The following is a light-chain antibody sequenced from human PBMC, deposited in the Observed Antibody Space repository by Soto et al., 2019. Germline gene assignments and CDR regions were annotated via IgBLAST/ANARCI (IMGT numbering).Light chain of an antibody. CDR3: QHYDSLPPLT. J-gene: IGKJ4*01. Sequence: DIQMTQSPPSLSASVGDRVTITCQASQDISNYLNWYQQQPGKAPKLLIYDASNLETGVPSSLSGSGSGTDFTFTISSLQPEDIATYYCQHYDSLPPLTCGGGAKVEIK. V-gene: IGKV1-33*01. CDR1: QDISNY. CDR2: DAS.